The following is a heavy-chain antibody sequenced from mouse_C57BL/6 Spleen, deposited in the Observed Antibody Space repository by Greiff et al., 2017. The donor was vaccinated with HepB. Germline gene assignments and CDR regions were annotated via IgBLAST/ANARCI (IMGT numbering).Heavy chain of an antibody. CDR2: ISNGGGST. J-gene: IGHJ4*01. CDR3: ARHGTTVAMDY. CDR1: GFTFSDYY. V-gene: IGHV5-12*01. Sequence: EVKLVESGGGLVQPGGSLKLSCAASGFTFSDYYMYWVRQTPEKRLEWVAYISNGGGSTYYPDTVKGRFTISRDNAKNTLYLQMSRLKSEDTAMYYCARHGTTVAMDYWGQGTSVTVSS. D-gene: IGHD1-1*01.